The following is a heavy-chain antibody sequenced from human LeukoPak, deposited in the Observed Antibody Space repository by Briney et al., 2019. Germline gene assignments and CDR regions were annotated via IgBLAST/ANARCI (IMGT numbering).Heavy chain of an antibody. CDR3: AKEKITVPGTHAEYFHH. CDR1: GFTFSSYS. V-gene: IGHV3-21*04. CDR2: ICSSSTYI. J-gene: IGHJ1*01. Sequence: GGSLRLSCAASGFTFSSYSMNWVRQAPGKGLEWVSSICSSSTYIYYADSVKGRFTISRDNPKNTLSLQMNSLRAEDTALYYCAKEKITVPGTHAEYFHHWGQGTLVTVSS. D-gene: IGHD6-13*01.